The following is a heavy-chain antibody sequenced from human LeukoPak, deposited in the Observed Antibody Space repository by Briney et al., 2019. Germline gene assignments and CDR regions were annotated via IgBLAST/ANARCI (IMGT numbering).Heavy chain of an antibody. J-gene: IGHJ4*02. CDR3: AKIAAAGQKEIDY. Sequence: GGSLRLSCAASGFTFSSYSMNWVRQAPGKGLEWVSSISSSSSYIYYADSVKGRFTISRDNSKNTLYLQMNSLRAEDTAVYYCAKIAAAGQKEIDYWGQGTLVTVSS. CDR1: GFTFSSYS. D-gene: IGHD6-13*01. V-gene: IGHV3-21*04. CDR2: ISSSSSYI.